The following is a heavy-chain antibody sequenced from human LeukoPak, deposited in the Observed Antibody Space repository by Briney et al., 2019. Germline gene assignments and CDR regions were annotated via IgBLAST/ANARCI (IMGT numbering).Heavy chain of an antibody. CDR2: IYSGGST. V-gene: IGHV3-53*01. CDR3: ARDYLSGLDY. D-gene: IGHD3-16*02. Sequence: PGGSLRLSCAASGFTVSSNYMSWVRQAPGKGLEWVSVIYSGGSTYYADSVKGRFTISRDNAKNSLYLQMNSLRAEDTAVYYCARDYLSGLDYWGRGTLVTVSS. CDR1: GFTVSSNY. J-gene: IGHJ4*02.